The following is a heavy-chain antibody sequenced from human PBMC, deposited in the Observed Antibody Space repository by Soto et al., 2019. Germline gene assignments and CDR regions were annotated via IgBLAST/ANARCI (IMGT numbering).Heavy chain of an antibody. CDR1: GGSFSGYY. Sequence: SETLSLTCAVYGGSFSGYYWTWIRQPPGTGLEWNGEINHSGSTNYNPSLKSRVTISVDTSKNQFSMKLTSVTATDTAVYYCARDKITGLFDYWGQGTLVTVSS. V-gene: IGHV4-34*01. J-gene: IGHJ4*02. D-gene: IGHD2-8*02. CDR3: ARDKITGLFDY. CDR2: INHSGST.